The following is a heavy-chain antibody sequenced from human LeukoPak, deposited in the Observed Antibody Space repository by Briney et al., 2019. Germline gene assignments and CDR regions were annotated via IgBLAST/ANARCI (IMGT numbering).Heavy chain of an antibody. Sequence: GSPKPSWSASWVNVRSSYMCYVRQAPGRGLVWGSDIKSGGSTYNANSVKGRFTISRHNSKNTLYLQMTSLRAEDTAVYYGARALGYGSSWYYFDYWGQGTLVTVSS. V-gene: IGHV3-53*04. CDR3: ARALGYGSSWYYFDY. D-gene: IGHD6-13*01. J-gene: IGHJ4*02. CDR1: WVNVRSSY. CDR2: IKSGGST.